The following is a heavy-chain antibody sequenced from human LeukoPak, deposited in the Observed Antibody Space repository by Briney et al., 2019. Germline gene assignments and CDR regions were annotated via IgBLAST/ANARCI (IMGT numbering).Heavy chain of an antibody. CDR2: IYYSGST. J-gene: IGHJ4*02. Sequence: SETLSLTCTVSGGSISSYYWSWIRQPPGKGLEWIGDIYYSGSTNYNPSLKSRVTISVDTSKNQFSLKLNSVTAADTAVYYCARATYSSGWGTSDYWGQGTLVTVSS. V-gene: IGHV4-59*01. D-gene: IGHD6-19*01. CDR3: ARATYSSGWGTSDY. CDR1: GGSISSYY.